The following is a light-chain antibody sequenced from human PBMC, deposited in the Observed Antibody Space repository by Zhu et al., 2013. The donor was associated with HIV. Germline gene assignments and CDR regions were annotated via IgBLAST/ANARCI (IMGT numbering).Light chain of an antibody. CDR1: QDIDRY. V-gene: IGKV1-9*01. J-gene: IGKJ3*01. CDR2: AAS. CDR3: QQTKSYPFS. Sequence: DIQLTQSPSLLSASVGDRVTITCRASQDIDRYLAWYQQTPGKAPTLLVYAASTTQSGVPSRFSGSGSGTEFALTIYGLQAEDSATYYCQQTKSYPFSFGPGTKV.